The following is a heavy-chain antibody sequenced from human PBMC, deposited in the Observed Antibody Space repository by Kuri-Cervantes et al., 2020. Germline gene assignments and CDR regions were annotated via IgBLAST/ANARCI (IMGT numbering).Heavy chain of an antibody. Sequence: GESLKISCAASGFTFSSYSMNWVRQAPGKGLEWVSYISSSSSYIYYADSVKGRFTISRDNAKNSLYLQMNSLRAEDTAVYYCARVLSSRGFDYWGQGTLVTVSS. V-gene: IGHV3-21*05. J-gene: IGHJ4*02. D-gene: IGHD6-13*01. CDR3: ARVLSSRGFDY. CDR1: GFTFSSYS. CDR2: ISSSSSYI.